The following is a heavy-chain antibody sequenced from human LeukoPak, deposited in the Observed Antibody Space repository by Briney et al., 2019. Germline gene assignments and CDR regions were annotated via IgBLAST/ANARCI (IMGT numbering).Heavy chain of an antibody. CDR3: AREGQGVKKLDY. D-gene: IGHD3-16*02. V-gene: IGHV3-66*02. CDR2: IYSGGST. CDR1: GFTVSSNY. Sequence: PGGSLRLSCATSGFTVSSNYMSWVRQAPGKGLEWVSVIYSGGSTYYADSVKGRFTISRDNSKNTLYLQMNSLRAEDTAVYYCAREGQGVKKLDYWGQGTLVTVSS. J-gene: IGHJ4*02.